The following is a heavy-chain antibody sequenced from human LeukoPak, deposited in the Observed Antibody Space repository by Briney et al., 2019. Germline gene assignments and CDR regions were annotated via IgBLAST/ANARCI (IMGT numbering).Heavy chain of an antibody. V-gene: IGHV3-21*01. D-gene: IGHD2-2*01. CDR2: ISSSSSYT. CDR3: AVENDSLGYCSSTSRSQAY. CDR1: GFTFSSYS. J-gene: IGHJ4*02. Sequence: GGSLRLSCAASGFTFSSYSVNWVRQAPGKGLEWVSSISSSSSYTYYADSVKGRFTISRDNAKNSLDLQMNSLRAEDTALYYCAVENDSLGYCSSTSRSQAYWGQGTLVTVSS.